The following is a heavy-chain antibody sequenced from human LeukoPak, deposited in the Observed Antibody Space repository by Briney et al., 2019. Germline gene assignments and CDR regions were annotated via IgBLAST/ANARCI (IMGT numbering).Heavy chain of an antibody. V-gene: IGHV3-11*06. CDR3: ARDGRLTMTLEDGMDV. CDR1: GFTFSDYY. Sequence: GGSLRLSCAASGFTFSDYYMSWIRQAPGKGLEWVSYISSSSSYTNYADSVKGRFTISRDNAKNSLYPQMNSLRAEDTAVYYCARDGRLTMTLEDGMDVWGQGTTVTVSS. D-gene: IGHD3-22*01. J-gene: IGHJ6*02. CDR2: ISSSSSYT.